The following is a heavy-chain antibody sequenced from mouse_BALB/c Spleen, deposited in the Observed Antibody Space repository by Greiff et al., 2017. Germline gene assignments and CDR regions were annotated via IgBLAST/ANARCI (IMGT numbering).Heavy chain of an antibody. CDR1: GYSITSGYS. Sequence: EVHLVESGPDLVKPSQSLSLTCTVTGYSITSGYSWPWIRQFPGNKLEWMGYIHYSGSTNYNPSLKSRISITRDTSKNQFFLQLNSVTTEDTATYYCARQLGLHYAMDYWGQGTSVTVSS. D-gene: IGHD3-1*01. CDR2: IHYSGST. V-gene: IGHV3-1*02. CDR3: ARQLGLHYAMDY. J-gene: IGHJ4*01.